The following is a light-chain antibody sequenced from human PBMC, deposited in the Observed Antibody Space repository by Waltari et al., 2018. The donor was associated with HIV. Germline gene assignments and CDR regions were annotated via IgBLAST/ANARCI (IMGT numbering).Light chain of an antibody. CDR3: QQYHTSPGT. CDR1: QSVLYNSINKNY. V-gene: IGKV4-1*01. CDR2: WAS. J-gene: IGKJ2*02. Sequence: DILMTQSPDSLAVSLGERATINCKSSQSVLYNSINKNYLAWYQQKPGQPPKLLIYWASTRESGVPDRCSGSGSGTDFTLTISSLQAEDVAVYYCQQYHTSPGTFGQGTKLEIK.